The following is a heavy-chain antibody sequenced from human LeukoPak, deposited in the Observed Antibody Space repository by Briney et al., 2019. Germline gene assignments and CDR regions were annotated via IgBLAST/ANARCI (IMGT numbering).Heavy chain of an antibody. Sequence: GGSLRLSCAASGFTFSDYYMSWIRQAPGKGREWVSYISSSGSTIYYADSVKGRFTISRDNAKNSLYLQMNSLRAEDTAVYYCARGKYYYDSSGYYSERVYDYWGQGTLVTVSS. D-gene: IGHD3-22*01. V-gene: IGHV3-11*01. CDR3: ARGKYYYDSSGYYSERVYDY. CDR2: ISSSGSTI. J-gene: IGHJ4*02. CDR1: GFTFSDYY.